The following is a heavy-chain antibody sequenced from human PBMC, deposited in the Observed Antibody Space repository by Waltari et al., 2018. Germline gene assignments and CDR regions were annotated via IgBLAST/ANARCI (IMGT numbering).Heavy chain of an antibody. J-gene: IGHJ6*03. Sequence: EVQLVESGGGLVKPGGSLRLSCAASGFTFSNAWMSWVRPAPGKGLEGVGRIKSQTDSVKTDDAAPVKGRFTISRDDSKNTLYRQVNSLKTGDTAVYYCTTAIQSGYYYYYYYMDVWGKGTTVTVSS. CDR1: GFTFSNAW. CDR3: TTAIQSGYYYYYYYMDV. CDR2: IKSQTDSVKT. D-gene: IGHD3-10*01. V-gene: IGHV3-15*01.